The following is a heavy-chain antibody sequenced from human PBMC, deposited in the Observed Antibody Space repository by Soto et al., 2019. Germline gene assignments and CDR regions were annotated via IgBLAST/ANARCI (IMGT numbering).Heavy chain of an antibody. Sequence: ASVKVSCKASGYTFTDYYIHWVRQAPGQGLEWMGWINPNSGGTNYAQKFQGRVTMTRDTSISTAYMELSRLISDDTAVYYCARGDVRVVASFDPWGQGALVTVSS. V-gene: IGHV1-2*02. J-gene: IGHJ5*02. CDR3: ARGDVRVVASFDP. CDR2: INPNSGGT. CDR1: GYTFTDYY. D-gene: IGHD2-15*01.